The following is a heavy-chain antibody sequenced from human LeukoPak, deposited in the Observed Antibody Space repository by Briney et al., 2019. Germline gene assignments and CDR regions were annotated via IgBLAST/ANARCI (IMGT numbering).Heavy chain of an antibody. CDR2: ISGSGDGT. V-gene: IGHV3-23*01. D-gene: IGHD6-13*01. CDR1: GFTFSNYA. CDR3: AKLRSISWYASCDY. Sequence: GGSLRLSCAASGFTFSNYAMSWVRQAPGKGLEWVAAISGSGDGTYYADSVKGRFTLSRDSSKVTVYLQMSSLRAEDTAVYYCAKLRSISWYASCDYWGQGALVTVSS. J-gene: IGHJ4*02.